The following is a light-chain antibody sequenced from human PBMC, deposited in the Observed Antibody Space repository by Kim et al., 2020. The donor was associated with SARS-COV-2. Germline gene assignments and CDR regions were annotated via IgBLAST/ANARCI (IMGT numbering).Light chain of an antibody. Sequence: QSVLTQPPSVSAAPGQKVTISCPGRNSNIGTYYVSWYQQLPGTAPKLLIYDDNKRPSGIPDRFSGSKSGTSATLGITGLQTGDEADYYCGTWDDSLSAGVFGGGTKLTVL. CDR3: GTWDDSLSAGV. CDR1: NSNIGTYY. V-gene: IGLV1-51*01. CDR2: DDN. J-gene: IGLJ2*01.